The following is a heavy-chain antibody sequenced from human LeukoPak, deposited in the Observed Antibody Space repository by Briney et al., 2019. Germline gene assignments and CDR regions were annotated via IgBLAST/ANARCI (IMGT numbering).Heavy chain of an antibody. V-gene: IGHV3-7*03. J-gene: IGHJ4*02. Sequence: GGSLRLSCAASGFTFSSFWMSWVRQAPGKGLAWVANIKQDGSEKYFVDSVKGRFTISRDNAKNSLYLQMSSLRAEDTAVYYCARGGSRHPSPEDYWGRGTLVTVSS. CDR1: GFTFSSFW. D-gene: IGHD1-1*01. CDR3: ARGGSRHPSPEDY. CDR2: IKQDGSEK.